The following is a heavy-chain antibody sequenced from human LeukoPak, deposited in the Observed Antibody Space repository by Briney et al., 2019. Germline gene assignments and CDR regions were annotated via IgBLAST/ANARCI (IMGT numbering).Heavy chain of an antibody. CDR3: ARDWFVDSGDDPFPFDY. V-gene: IGHV1-2*02. CDR2: LNSNSGGT. CDR1: GYTFTGFY. J-gene: IGHJ4*02. Sequence: ASVKVSCKASGYTFTGFYIHWVRQAPGQGLEWMGWLNSNSGGTNYAQKFQGRVTMTRVTSISTAYLELNRLTSDDTAIYYCARDWFVDSGDDPFPFDYWGQGTLVSVSS. D-gene: IGHD5-12*01.